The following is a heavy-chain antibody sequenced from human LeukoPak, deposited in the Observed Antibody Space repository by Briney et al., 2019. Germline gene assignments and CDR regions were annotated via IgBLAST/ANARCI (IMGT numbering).Heavy chain of an antibody. CDR3: ARDPAAAGTFDY. J-gene: IGHJ4*02. D-gene: IGHD6-13*01. V-gene: IGHV4-34*01. CDR1: GGSFSGYY. Sequence: RSETLPLTCAVYGGSFSGYYWSWIRQPPGKGLEWIGEINHSGSTNYNPSLKSRVTISVDTSKNQFSLKLSSVTAADTAVYYCARDPAAAGTFDYWGQGTLVTVSS. CDR2: INHSGST.